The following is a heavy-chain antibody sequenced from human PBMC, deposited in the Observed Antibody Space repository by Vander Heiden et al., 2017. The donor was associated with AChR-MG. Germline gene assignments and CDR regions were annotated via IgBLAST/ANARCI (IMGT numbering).Heavy chain of an antibody. CDR2: IYYSGST. CDR1: GASMSTYS. CDR3: AMGVGPNYFDF. J-gene: IGHJ4*02. D-gene: IGHD1-26*01. V-gene: IGHV4-59*07. Sequence: QVQLQESGPGLVKPSDTLSLTCPVYGASMSTYSWSWIRQPPGKGLEWIAYIYYSGSTKYNPSLKSRVTISVDTSKNQFSLTLSSVTAADTALYYCAMGVGPNYFDFWGQGTLVTVSS.